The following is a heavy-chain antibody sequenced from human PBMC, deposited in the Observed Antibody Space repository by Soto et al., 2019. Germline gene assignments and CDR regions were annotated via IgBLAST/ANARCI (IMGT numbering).Heavy chain of an antibody. CDR2: IKQDGSEK. CDR1: GFTFSSYW. CDR3: ARARGGLRFNFDY. D-gene: IGHD5-12*01. Sequence: GGSLRLSCAASGFTFSSYWMSWVRQAPGKGLEWVANIKQDGSEKYYVDSVKGRFTISRDNAKNSLYLQMNSLGAEGTAVYYCARARGGLRFNFDYWGQGTLVTVSS. J-gene: IGHJ4*02. V-gene: IGHV3-7*01.